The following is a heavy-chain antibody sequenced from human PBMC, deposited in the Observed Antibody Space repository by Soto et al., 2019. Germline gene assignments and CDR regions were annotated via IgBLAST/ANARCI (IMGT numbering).Heavy chain of an antibody. Sequence: PSETLSLTCAVYGGSFSGYYWSWIRQPPGKGLEWIGEINHSGSTNYNPSLKSRVTISVDTSKNQFSLKLSSVTAADTAVYYCASITMVREFDYWGQGTLVTVSS. J-gene: IGHJ4*02. D-gene: IGHD3-10*01. V-gene: IGHV4-34*01. CDR1: GGSFSGYY. CDR2: INHSGST. CDR3: ASITMVREFDY.